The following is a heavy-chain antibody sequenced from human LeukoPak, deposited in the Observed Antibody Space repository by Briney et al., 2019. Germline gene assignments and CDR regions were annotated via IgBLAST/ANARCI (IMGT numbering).Heavy chain of an antibody. CDR2: IYYGGST. CDR1: GDSIRTYD. V-gene: IGHV4-59*01. D-gene: IGHD6-19*01. J-gene: IGHJ4*02. CDR3: ARDVSGIAVV. Sequence: SETLSLTCSVSGDSIRTYDWSWIRQPPGKGLEWIGYIYYGGSTNYNPSLSSRVTISMDSSKNDFSLQLRSVTAADTAVYYCARDVSGIAVVWGQGILVTVSS.